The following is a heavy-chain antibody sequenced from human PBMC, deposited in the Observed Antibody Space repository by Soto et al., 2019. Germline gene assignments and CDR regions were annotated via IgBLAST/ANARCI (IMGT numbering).Heavy chain of an antibody. CDR2: ISGSDGKT. Sequence: GGSLRLSCAASGFTFSSYAMSWVRQAPGKGLEWVSTISGSDGKTFYADSVKGRFSISRDTSQNTLYLQMNSLRADDTAIYYCARWSYLDYWGQGTRVTVSS. CDR1: GFTFSSYA. D-gene: IGHD3-3*01. J-gene: IGHJ4*02. CDR3: ARWSYLDY. V-gene: IGHV3-23*01.